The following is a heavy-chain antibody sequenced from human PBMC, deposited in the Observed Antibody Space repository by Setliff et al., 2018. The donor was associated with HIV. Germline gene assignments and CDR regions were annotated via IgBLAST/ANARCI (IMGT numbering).Heavy chain of an antibody. V-gene: IGHV4-59*11. CDR3: VRNSGWALGT. CDR1: GGSIRSHY. J-gene: IGHJ5*02. CDR2: VCQLGGI. Sequence: NPSETLSLTCSVSGGSIRSHYWSWIRQAPGKGLQWIGEVCQLGGINYNPFLRSRASLSMDKPNNRFSLDLFSVTAADTAIYFCVRNSGWALGTWGQGALVTVSS. D-gene: IGHD3-16*01.